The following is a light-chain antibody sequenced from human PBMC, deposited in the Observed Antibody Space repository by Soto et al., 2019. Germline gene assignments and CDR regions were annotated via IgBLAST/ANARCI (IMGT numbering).Light chain of an antibody. CDR3: QQYNNWPPYT. CDR1: QSVSSN. V-gene: IGKV3-15*01. Sequence: EIVMTQSPATLSVSPGERATLSCRASQSVSSNLAWYQQKPGQAPRLLSYGASTRATGIPARFSGSGSGTECPLTISSLQSEDFAVYYCQQYNNWPPYTFGQGTKLEIK. CDR2: GAS. J-gene: IGKJ2*01.